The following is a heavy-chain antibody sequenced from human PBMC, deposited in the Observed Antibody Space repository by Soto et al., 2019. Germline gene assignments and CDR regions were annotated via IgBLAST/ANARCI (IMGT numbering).Heavy chain of an antibody. D-gene: IGHD1-1*01. CDR2: IIPIFGTA. Sequence: ASVKVSCKASGGTFSSYAISWVRQAPGQGLEWMGGIIPIFGTANYAQKFQGRVTITADESTSTAYMELSSLRSEDTAVYYCARVRHNWNDVFLDYWGQGTLVTVSS. J-gene: IGHJ4*02. CDR1: GGTFSSYA. V-gene: IGHV1-69*13. CDR3: ARVRHNWNDVFLDY.